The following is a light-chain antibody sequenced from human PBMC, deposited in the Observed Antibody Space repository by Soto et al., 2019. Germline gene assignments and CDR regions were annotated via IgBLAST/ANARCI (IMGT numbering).Light chain of an antibody. J-gene: IGKJ1*01. CDR1: QGIRND. Sequence: DNQITQSPSSLSPSVADTVPVTFRASQGIRNDLGWYQQKQGKAPKRLIYAASTLQSGVPSRFSGSGSGTEFTRTISSLQPEDFATYYCLQHNSYPRTFGQGTKVDIK. V-gene: IGKV1-17*01. CDR2: AAS. CDR3: LQHNSYPRT.